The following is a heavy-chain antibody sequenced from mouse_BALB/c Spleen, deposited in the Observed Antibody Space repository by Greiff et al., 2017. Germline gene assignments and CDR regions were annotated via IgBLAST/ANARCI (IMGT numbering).Heavy chain of an antibody. V-gene: IGHV3-8*02. CDR3: ARVGSSYRYYAMDY. D-gene: IGHD1-1*01. CDR2: ISYSGST. J-gene: IGHJ4*01. Sequence: EVQLQQSGPSLVKPSQTLSLTCSVTGDSITSGYWNWIRKFPGNKLEYMGYISYSGSTYYNPSLKSRISITRDTSKNQYYLQLNSVTTEDTATYYCARVGSSYRYYAMDYWGQGTSVTVSS. CDR1: GDSITSGY.